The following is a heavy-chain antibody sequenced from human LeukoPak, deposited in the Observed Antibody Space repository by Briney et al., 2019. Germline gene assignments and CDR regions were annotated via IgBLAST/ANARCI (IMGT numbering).Heavy chain of an antibody. D-gene: IGHD3-10*01. V-gene: IGHV1-69*13. Sequence: SVKVSCKASGGTFSSYAISWVRQAPGQGLEWMGGIIPIFGTANYAQKFQGRVTITADESTSTAYMELSSLRSEDTAVHYCATYGSGSYYNTSLDYWGQGTLVTVSS. CDR3: ATYGSGSYYNTSLDY. J-gene: IGHJ4*02. CDR2: IIPIFGTA. CDR1: GGTFSSYA.